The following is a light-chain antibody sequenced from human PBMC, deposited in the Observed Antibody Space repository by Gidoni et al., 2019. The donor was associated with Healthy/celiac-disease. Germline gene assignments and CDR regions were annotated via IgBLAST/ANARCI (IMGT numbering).Light chain of an antibody. CDR1: QSISRY. Sequence: DIQLTQSPPSLSVSVGNRVTITCRARQSISRYLNWYQQKPGKAPKLLIYAASSLQSGVPSRFSGSGSVTDFTLTISSLQPEDFATYYCQQSYSTPPYSFGQGTKLEIK. J-gene: IGKJ2*03. V-gene: IGKV1-39*01. CDR3: QQSYSTPPYS. CDR2: AAS.